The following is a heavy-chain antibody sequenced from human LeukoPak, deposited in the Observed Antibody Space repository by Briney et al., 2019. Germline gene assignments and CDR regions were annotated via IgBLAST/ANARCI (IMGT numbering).Heavy chain of an antibody. CDR1: GYSISSGYY. Sequence: SETLSLTCTVSGYSISSGYYWGWIRQPPGKGLEWIGSIYHSGSTYYNPSLKSRVTISADTSKNQFSLKLSSVTAADTAVYYCARVSSSHSWFDPWGQGTLVTVSS. D-gene: IGHD6-6*01. J-gene: IGHJ5*02. V-gene: IGHV4-38-2*02. CDR2: IYHSGST. CDR3: ARVSSSHSWFDP.